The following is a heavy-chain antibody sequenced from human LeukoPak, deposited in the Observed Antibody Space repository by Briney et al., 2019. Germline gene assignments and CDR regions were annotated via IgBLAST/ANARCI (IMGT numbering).Heavy chain of an antibody. D-gene: IGHD2-2*01. J-gene: IGHJ3*02. CDR3: ARSWAAIKGESHAFDI. CDR2: IYYSGST. CDR1: GGSISSYY. Sequence: PSETLSLTCAVYGGSISSYYWSWIRQPPGKGLEGIGYIYYSGSTNYNPSLKSRVTISVDTSKNQFSLKLSSVTAADTAVYYCARSWAAIKGESHAFDIWGQGTMVTVSS. V-gene: IGHV4-59*01.